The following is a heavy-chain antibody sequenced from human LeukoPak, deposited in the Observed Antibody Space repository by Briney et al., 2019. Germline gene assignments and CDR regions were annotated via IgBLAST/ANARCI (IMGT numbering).Heavy chain of an antibody. CDR2: ISSSGSTI. J-gene: IGHJ4*02. D-gene: IGHD3-22*01. CDR3: ARGPAASGYYDSRGRYGYFDY. Sequence: GGSLRLSCAASGFTFSSYEMNWVRQAPGKGLEWVSYISSSGSTIYYADSVKGRFTISRDNAKNSLYLQMNSLRAEDTAVYYCARGPAASGYYDSRGRYGYFDYWGQGTLVTVSS. CDR1: GFTFSSYE. V-gene: IGHV3-48*03.